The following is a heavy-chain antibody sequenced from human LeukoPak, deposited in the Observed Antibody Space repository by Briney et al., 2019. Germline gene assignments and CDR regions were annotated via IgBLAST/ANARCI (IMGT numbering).Heavy chain of an antibody. CDR3: AKVLYYDSSGPYYFDY. V-gene: IGHV3-23*01. CDR1: GFTFSSYA. CDR2: ISGSGGST. J-gene: IGHJ4*02. D-gene: IGHD3-22*01. Sequence: GGSLRLSCAASGFTFSSYAMSWVRQAPGKGLEWVSAISGSGGSTYYADSMKGRFTISRDNSKNTLYLQMNSLRAEDTAVYYCAKVLYYDSSGPYYFDYWGQGTLVTVSS.